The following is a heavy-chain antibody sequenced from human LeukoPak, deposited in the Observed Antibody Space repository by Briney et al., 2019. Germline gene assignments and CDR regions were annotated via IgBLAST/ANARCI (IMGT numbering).Heavy chain of an antibody. CDR3: ATNFYFDSSGYYHY. Sequence: ASVNVSCKASGYTFTGYYMHWVRQAPGQGLEWMGWINPNSGGTNYAQKFQGRVTMTRDTSISTAYMELSRLRSDDTAVYYCATNFYFDSSGYYHYWGQGTLVTVSS. CDR2: INPNSGGT. J-gene: IGHJ4*02. V-gene: IGHV1-2*02. CDR1: GYTFTGYY. D-gene: IGHD3-22*01.